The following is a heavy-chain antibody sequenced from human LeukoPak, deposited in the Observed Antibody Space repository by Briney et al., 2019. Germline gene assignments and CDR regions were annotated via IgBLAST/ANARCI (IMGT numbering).Heavy chain of an antibody. J-gene: IGHJ4*02. CDR2: IYYSGST. CDR1: GDSINSSDYY. CDR3: ARHGNWDPFDY. Sequence: SETLSLTCTVSGDSINSSDYYWAWIRQPPVEGLEWIATIYYSGSTYYKPSLKSRLTISVDSSKNQFSLKMNSVTAADTAVYYCARHGNWDPFDYWGQGTLVTVSS. V-gene: IGHV4-39*01. D-gene: IGHD7-27*01.